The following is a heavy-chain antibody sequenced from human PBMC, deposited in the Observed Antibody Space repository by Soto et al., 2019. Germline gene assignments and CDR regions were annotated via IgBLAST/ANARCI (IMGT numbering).Heavy chain of an antibody. Sequence: SGPTLVNPTQTLTLTCIFSGFSLRTSGVGVGWIRQPPGKALEWLGFIYWNDDKRYSPSLKSRLTITKDTSKNQVALTMTNMDPVDTATYYCAKSGSSGWYGWFDPWGQGNLVTVSS. CDR2: IYWNDDK. CDR3: AKSGSSGWYGWFDP. D-gene: IGHD6-19*01. J-gene: IGHJ5*02. CDR1: GFSLRTSGVG. V-gene: IGHV2-5*01.